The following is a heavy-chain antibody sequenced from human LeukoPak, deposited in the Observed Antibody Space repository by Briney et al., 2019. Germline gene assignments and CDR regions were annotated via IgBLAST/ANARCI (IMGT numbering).Heavy chain of an antibody. CDR3: AKDKTPYNWNDVPFDY. D-gene: IGHD1-1*01. CDR2: IRYDGSNK. V-gene: IGHV3-30*02. Sequence: GGSLRLSCAASGFTFSNYGMHWVRQAPGKGLEWVAFIRYDGSNKYYADSVKGRFTISRDNSKNTLYLQMNSLRAEDTAVYYCAKDKTPYNWNDVPFDYWGQGTLVAVSS. J-gene: IGHJ4*02. CDR1: GFTFSNYG.